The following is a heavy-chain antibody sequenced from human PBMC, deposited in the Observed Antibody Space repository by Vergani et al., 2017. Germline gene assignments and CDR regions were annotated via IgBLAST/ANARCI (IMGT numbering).Heavy chain of an antibody. CDR2: ISYDGSNK. D-gene: IGHD5-18*01. J-gene: IGHJ4*02. V-gene: IGHV3-30*18. CDR3: AKTQLQLWLGGYFDF. CDR1: GFTLSSYG. Sequence: QVQLVESGGGVVQPGRSLRLSCAASGFTLSSYGMHWVRQAPGKGLEWVAVISYDGSNKYYADSVKGRFTISRDNSKNTLYLQMNSLRAEDTAVYYCAKTQLQLWLGGYFDFWGQGILVTVSS.